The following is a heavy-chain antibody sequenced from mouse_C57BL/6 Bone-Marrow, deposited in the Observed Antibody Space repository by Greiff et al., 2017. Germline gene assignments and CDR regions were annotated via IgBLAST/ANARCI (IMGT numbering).Heavy chain of an antibody. CDR1: GFNIKDDY. Sequence: EVKLEESGAELVRPGASVKLSCTASGFNIKDDYMHWVKQRPEQGLEWIGWIDPENGDTEYASKFQGKATITADTSSNTAYLQLSSLTSEDTAVYYCTAYSFYWYFDVWGTGTTVTVSS. D-gene: IGHD2-12*01. CDR2: IDPENGDT. CDR3: TAYSFYWYFDV. J-gene: IGHJ1*03. V-gene: IGHV14-4*01.